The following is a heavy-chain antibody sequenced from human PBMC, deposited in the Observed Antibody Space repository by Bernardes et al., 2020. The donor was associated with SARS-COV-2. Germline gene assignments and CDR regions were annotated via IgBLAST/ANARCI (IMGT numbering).Heavy chain of an antibody. D-gene: IGHD1-26*01. Sequence: GASLKISCKASGYTFINYWIAWVRQMPGKDLEWMGIIYPGDSDTRYRPSFQGQVTISADKSINTAYLQWSSLKASDTAMYFCARRNMEADGMVGFDFWGQGTLVTVSA. CDR2: IYPGDSDT. CDR3: ARRNMEADGMVGFDF. CDR1: GYTFINYW. V-gene: IGHV5-51*01. J-gene: IGHJ4*02.